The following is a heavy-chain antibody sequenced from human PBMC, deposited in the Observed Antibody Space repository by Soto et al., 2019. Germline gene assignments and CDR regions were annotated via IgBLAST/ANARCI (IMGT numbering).Heavy chain of an antibody. D-gene: IGHD2-15*01. Sequence: CKTSGGRVSSYITNWVRQATGKGLEWMGRIIPMFAAANYAQKFQGRVTITADESTSTGYMELSSLTSEDTAVYYCARDPGLQLTSICFDYWGQGTLVTVSS. V-gene: IGHV1-69*01. J-gene: IGHJ4*02. CDR2: IIPMFAAA. CDR1: GGRVSSYI. CDR3: ARDPGLQLTSICFDY.